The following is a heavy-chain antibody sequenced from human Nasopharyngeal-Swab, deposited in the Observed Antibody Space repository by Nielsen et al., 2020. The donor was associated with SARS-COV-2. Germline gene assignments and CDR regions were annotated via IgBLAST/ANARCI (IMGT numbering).Heavy chain of an antibody. CDR1: GTYV. V-gene: IGHV1-18*01. CDR2: ISPYNSKA. D-gene: IGHD2-2*03. Sequence: ASVKVSCKTSGTYVISWVRQAPGQGLEWVGRISPYNSKANYAQNIQGRVTMTTDTSTSTAYMELSGLRSDDTAVYYCARMMAGYDGYLQNWGQGTLVTVSS. J-gene: IGHJ1*01. CDR3: ARMMAGYDGYLQN.